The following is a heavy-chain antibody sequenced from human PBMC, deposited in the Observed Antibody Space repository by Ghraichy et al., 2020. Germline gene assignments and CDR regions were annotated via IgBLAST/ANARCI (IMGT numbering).Heavy chain of an antibody. CDR2: IFYSCGSA. V-gene: IGHV4-59*08. CDR3: ARHNSGSPNWFDS. CDR1: GGSISRYY. D-gene: IGHD6-19*01. J-gene: IGHJ5*01. Sequence: SETLSLTCTVSGGSISRYYWSWIRQPPGNGLEWIGYIFYSCGSANYNPSLKSRVTISSDTSKNQLSLMLTSVTAADTAVDYCARHNSGSPNWFDSWCQGTLVTVSS.